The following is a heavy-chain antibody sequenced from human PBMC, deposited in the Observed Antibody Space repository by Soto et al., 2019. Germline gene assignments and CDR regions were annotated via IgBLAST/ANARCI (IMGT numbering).Heavy chain of an antibody. CDR1: SGSISSSLYH. D-gene: IGHD3-22*01. CDR2: IYSTVST. Sequence: SETLSLTCSVSSGSISSSLYHWGWIHQPPGKGLEWIGTIYSTVSTHHNPSLKSRVTISVDTSKNQFSLKLNSVTAADTAVYYCARLPYYDTPPVTFDIWGQGAMVTVSS. J-gene: IGHJ3*02. V-gene: IGHV4-39*01. CDR3: ARLPYYDTPPVTFDI.